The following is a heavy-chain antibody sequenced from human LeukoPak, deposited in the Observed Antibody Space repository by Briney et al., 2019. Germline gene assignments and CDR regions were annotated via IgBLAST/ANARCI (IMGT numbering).Heavy chain of an antibody. CDR1: GYSISSGYY. J-gene: IGHJ4*02. CDR2: IYHGGRT. Sequence: SETLSLTCTVSGYSISSGYYWGWIRQTPGKGLEWIGYIYHGGRTDYNPSLKSRVTISVDTSKNQFSLKLSSVTAADTAVYYCARGSIQLWLGGEDWGQGTLVTVSS. D-gene: IGHD5-18*01. CDR3: ARGSIQLWLGGED. V-gene: IGHV4-38-2*02.